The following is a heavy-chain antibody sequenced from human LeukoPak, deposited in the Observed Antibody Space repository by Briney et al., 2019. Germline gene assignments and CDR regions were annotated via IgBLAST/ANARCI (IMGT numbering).Heavy chain of an antibody. Sequence: GGSLRLSCAASGFTFSDYSLNWVRQAPGKGLEWVSCISGDSRYIYYADSLKGRSTISRDNAQNSLYLHMNNLSAEDTAVYYCARGELWLDYWGQGTLVTVSS. V-gene: IGHV3-21*06. CDR1: GFTFSDYS. D-gene: IGHD5-18*01. CDR2: ISGDSRYI. J-gene: IGHJ4*02. CDR3: ARGELWLDY.